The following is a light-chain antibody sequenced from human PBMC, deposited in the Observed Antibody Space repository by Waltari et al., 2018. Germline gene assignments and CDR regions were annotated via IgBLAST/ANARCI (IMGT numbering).Light chain of an antibody. CDR3: QQYYSTPPT. Sequence: DIVMTQSPDSLAVSLGERATINCKSSQTLLYNSNNKNYLAWYQQKPGQPPKLLIYWASARESGVPDRISGSGSGTDFTLTISSLQAEDVAVYYCQQYYSTPPTFGQGTRLEIK. CDR1: QTLLYNSNNKNY. CDR2: WAS. V-gene: IGKV4-1*01. J-gene: IGKJ5*01.